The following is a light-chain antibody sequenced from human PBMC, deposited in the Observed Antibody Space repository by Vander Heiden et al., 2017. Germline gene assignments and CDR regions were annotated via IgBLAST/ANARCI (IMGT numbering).Light chain of an antibody. CDR3: CSYAGSSTLWV. CDR2: DGI. Sequence: QSALTQPASVSGSPGQSSTISCTGTSSDVGSYNLVSWYQQHPGKAPKLMIYDGIKRPSGVSNRFSGSKSGNTASLTISGLQAEDEADYYCCSYAGSSTLWVFGGGTKLTVL. V-gene: IGLV2-23*01. CDR1: SSDVGSYNL. J-gene: IGLJ2*01.